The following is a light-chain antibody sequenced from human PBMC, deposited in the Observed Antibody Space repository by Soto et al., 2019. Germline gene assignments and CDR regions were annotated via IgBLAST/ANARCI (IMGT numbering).Light chain of an antibody. CDR1: QDIGSW. J-gene: IGKJ5*01. CDR3: QQGGSFPST. Sequence: DIQMTQSPSSVSASVGDRVTITCRASQDIGSWLAWYQQKPGKAPDLLIYGASSLQSGVPSRFYGSRSGTDVTLTISSLQSEDFATYYCQQGGSFPSTFGQGTRLEIQ. CDR2: GAS. V-gene: IGKV1-12*01.